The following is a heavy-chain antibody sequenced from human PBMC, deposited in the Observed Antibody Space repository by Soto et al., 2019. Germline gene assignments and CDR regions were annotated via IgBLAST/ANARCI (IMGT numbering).Heavy chain of an antibody. Sequence: QIQLVESGGGVVQPGRSLRLSCAASGFTFSNYGMHWVRQAPGKGLEWVTLIWYDGRNKYYADSVKGRFTTSRDNSNNTLYLQMNSLRAEDTAMYYCARPYADYHPWSFDYWGHGTLVTISS. D-gene: IGHD4-17*01. CDR1: GFTFSNYG. J-gene: IGHJ4*01. CDR2: IWYDGRNK. V-gene: IGHV3-33*01. CDR3: ARPYADYHPWSFDY.